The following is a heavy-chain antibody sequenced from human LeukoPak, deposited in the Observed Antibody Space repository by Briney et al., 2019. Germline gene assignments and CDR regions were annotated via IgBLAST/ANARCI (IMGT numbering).Heavy chain of an antibody. CDR2: INSDGSGA. CDR1: GFDFATYW. CDR3: ARRTSTAPGIDY. V-gene: IGHV3-74*01. J-gene: IGHJ4*02. D-gene: IGHD6-13*01. Sequence: PGGSLRLSCAASGFDFATYWMFWVRQAPGKGLVWVAQINSDGSGATYGDSAKGRFSISRDNAKNTLFLYMSGLRAEDTAVYYCARRTSTAPGIDYWGQGTLVAVSS.